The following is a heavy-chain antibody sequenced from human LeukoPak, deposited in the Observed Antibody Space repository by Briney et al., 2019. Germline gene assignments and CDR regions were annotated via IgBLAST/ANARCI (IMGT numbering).Heavy chain of an antibody. Sequence: SDTLSLTCTVSGGSISSSSYYWGWIRQPPGKGLEWIGSIYYSGSTYYNPSPKSRVTISVETSKSQCSLKRSAVTAPDTAVYYCARQERWEVTVRAFASWGQGTMGTVSP. CDR2: IYYSGST. J-gene: IGHJ3*02. CDR3: ARQERWEVTVRAFAS. D-gene: IGHD4-23*01. CDR1: GGSISSSSYY. V-gene: IGHV4-39*01.